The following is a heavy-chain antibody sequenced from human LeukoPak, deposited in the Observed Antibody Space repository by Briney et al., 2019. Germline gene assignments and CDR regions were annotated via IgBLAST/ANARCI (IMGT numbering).Heavy chain of an antibody. CDR1: GGSFSGYY. CDR3: ARKGDIYYYYYYMDV. V-gene: IGHV4-34*01. D-gene: IGHD2-21*02. J-gene: IGHJ6*03. CDR2: INHSGST. Sequence: ASETLSLTCAVYGGSFSGYYWSWIRQPPGKGLEWIGEINHSGSTNYNPSLKSRVTISVDTSKNQFSLKLGSVTAADTAVYYCARKGDIYYYYYYMDVWGKGTTVTVSS.